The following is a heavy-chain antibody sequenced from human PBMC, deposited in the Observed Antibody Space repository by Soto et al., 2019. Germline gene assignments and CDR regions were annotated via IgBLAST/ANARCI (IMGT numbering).Heavy chain of an antibody. Sequence: SETLYLTCAVYGGSFSGYYWSWIRQPPGKGLEWIGEINHSGSTNYNPSLKSRVTISVDTSKNQFSLKLSSVTAADTAVYYCATRADGSGSLSQGDWFDPWGQGTLVTISS. CDR3: ATRADGSGSLSQGDWFDP. CDR2: INHSGST. J-gene: IGHJ5*01. D-gene: IGHD3-10*01. CDR1: GGSFSGYY. V-gene: IGHV4-34*01.